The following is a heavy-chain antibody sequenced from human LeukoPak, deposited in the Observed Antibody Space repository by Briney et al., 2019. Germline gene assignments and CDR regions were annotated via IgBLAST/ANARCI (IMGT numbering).Heavy chain of an antibody. CDR1: GFTFSSYS. Sequence: GGSLRLSCAASGFTFSSYSMNWVRQAPGKGLEWVLSISSSSSYIYYADSVKGRFTISRDDAKNSLYLQMNSLRAEDTAVYYCAELGITMIGGVWGKGTTVTISS. D-gene: IGHD3-10*02. J-gene: IGHJ6*04. CDR2: ISSSSSYI. CDR3: AELGITMIGGV. V-gene: IGHV3-21*01.